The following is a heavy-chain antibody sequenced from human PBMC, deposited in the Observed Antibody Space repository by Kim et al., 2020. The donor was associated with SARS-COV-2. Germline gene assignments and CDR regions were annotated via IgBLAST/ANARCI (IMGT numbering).Heavy chain of an antibody. Sequence: GGSLRLSCAASGFTFSDYYLSWIRQAPGKGLEWVSYISNSGSTIYYAGSVKGRFAISRDNAKNSLYLHMNSLRAEDTAAYYCARDRRYDILTGLLEARTLDYWGQGTLVTVSS. J-gene: IGHJ4*02. D-gene: IGHD3-9*01. CDR2: ISNSGSTI. CDR1: GFTFSDYY. CDR3: ARDRRYDILTGLLEARTLDY. V-gene: IGHV3-11*01.